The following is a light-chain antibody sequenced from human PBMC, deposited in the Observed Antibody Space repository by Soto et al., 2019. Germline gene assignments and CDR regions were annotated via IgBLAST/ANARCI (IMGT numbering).Light chain of an antibody. J-gene: IGLJ1*01. Sequence: QSALTQPRSVSGSPGQSVTISCTGTSSDVGGYSYVSWYQQHPGKAPKLMIYDVRTRPSGIPDRFSGSKSGITASLTISGLQAEDEADYYCFSYAGNYTFVFGTGTKVTVL. V-gene: IGLV2-11*01. CDR3: FSYAGNYTFV. CDR2: DVR. CDR1: SSDVGGYSY.